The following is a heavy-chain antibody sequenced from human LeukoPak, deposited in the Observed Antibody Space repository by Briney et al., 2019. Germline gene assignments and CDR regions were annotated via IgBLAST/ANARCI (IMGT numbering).Heavy chain of an antibody. CDR3: ARHSATYGSGA. Sequence: LETLSLTCTVSGASMNTYYWTWIRQFPGKGLEWIGYISSTGSTNYNPSLKSRVTISLDTSKNQFSLELSSVTATDTAMYYCARHSATYGSGAWGQGTLVTVSS. J-gene: IGHJ5*02. CDR1: GASMNTYY. D-gene: IGHD6-25*01. V-gene: IGHV4-59*08. CDR2: ISSTGST.